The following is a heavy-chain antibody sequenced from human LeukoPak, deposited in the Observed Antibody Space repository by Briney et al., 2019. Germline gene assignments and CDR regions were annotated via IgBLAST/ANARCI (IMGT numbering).Heavy chain of an antibody. Sequence: SETLSLTCAVYGGSFSGYYWSWIRQPPGKGLEWIGEINHSGSTNYNPSLKSRVTISVDTSKNQFSLKLSSVTAADTAVYYCAIFRVGYSYGRFDCWGQGTLVTVSS. D-gene: IGHD5-18*01. V-gene: IGHV4-34*01. CDR2: INHSGST. CDR1: GGSFSGYY. CDR3: AIFRVGYSYGRFDC. J-gene: IGHJ4*02.